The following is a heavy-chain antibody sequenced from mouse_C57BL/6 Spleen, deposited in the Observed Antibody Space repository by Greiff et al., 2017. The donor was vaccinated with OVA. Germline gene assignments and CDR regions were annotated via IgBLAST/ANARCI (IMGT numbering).Heavy chain of an antibody. D-gene: IGHD2-3*01. CDR2: ISSGSSTI. CDR1: GFTFSDYG. CDR3: ARGGYYVDYAMDY. J-gene: IGHJ4*01. V-gene: IGHV5-17*01. Sequence: EVKLVESGGGLVKPGGSLKLSCAASGFTFSDYGMHWVRQAPEKGLEWVAYISSGSSTIYYADTVKGRFTISRDNAKNTLFLQMTSLRSEDTAMYYCARGGYYVDYAMDYWGQGTSVTVSS.